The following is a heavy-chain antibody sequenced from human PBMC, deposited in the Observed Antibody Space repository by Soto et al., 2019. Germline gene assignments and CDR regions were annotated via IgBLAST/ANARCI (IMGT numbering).Heavy chain of an antibody. J-gene: IGHJ6*02. CDR3: ARAKGDSYPYYGMDV. V-gene: IGHV3-23*01. D-gene: IGHD3-10*01. Sequence: GSLRLSCAASVFTFSSYAMSWVRQAPGKGLEWVSAISGSGGSTYYADSVKGRFTISRDNSKNTLYLQMNSLRAEDTAVYYCARAKGDSYPYYGMDVWGQGTTVTVSS. CDR1: VFTFSSYA. CDR2: ISGSGGST.